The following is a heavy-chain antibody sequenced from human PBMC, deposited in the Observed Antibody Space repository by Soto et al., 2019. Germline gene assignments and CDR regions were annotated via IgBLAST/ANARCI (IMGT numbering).Heavy chain of an antibody. D-gene: IGHD6-13*01. V-gene: IGHV1-69*13. CDR1: GGTFSSYA. CDR2: IIPIFGTA. CDR3: ARGFSRIAAAGKIDYYYYYGMDV. J-gene: IGHJ6*02. Sequence: GASVKVSCKASGGTFSSYAISWVRQAPGQGLEWMGGIIPIFGTANYAQKFQGRVTITADESTGTAYMELSSLRSEDTAVYYCARGFSRIAAAGKIDYYYYYGMDVWGQGTTVTVSS.